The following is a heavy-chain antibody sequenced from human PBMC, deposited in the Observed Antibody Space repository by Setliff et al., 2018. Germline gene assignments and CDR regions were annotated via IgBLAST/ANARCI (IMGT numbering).Heavy chain of an antibody. V-gene: IGHV1-18*01. CDR1: GYTFSESI. CDR3: AISTLSICSGGSCPNVFDV. CDR2: ISAYNDNK. D-gene: IGHD2-15*01. J-gene: IGHJ3*01. Sequence: ASVKVSCKASGYTFSESIVSWVRQAPGQGLEWMGWISAYNDNKNYAQKFQGRVTMTTDTSTNTIFMELRSLRSDDTAIYYCAISTLSICSGGSCPNVFDVWGPGTMVTVSS.